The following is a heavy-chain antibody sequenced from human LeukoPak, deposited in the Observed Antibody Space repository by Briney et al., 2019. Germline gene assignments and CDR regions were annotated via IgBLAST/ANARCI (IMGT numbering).Heavy chain of an antibody. CDR2: IYHSGST. CDR1: GGSISSSNW. J-gene: IGHJ4*02. V-gene: IGHV4-4*02. D-gene: IGHD6-13*01. CDR3: ARGIAAAGKRYFDY. Sequence: SDTLSLTCAVSGGSISSSNWWSWVRQSPGKGLDWIGEIYHSGSTNYNPSLKSRVTISVDKSKNQFSLKLSSVTAADTAVYYCARGIAAAGKRYFDYWGQGTLVTVSS.